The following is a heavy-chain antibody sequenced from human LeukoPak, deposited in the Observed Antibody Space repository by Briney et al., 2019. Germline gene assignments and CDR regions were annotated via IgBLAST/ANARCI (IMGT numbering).Heavy chain of an antibody. D-gene: IGHD6-6*01. CDR3: ARKIVKIAAFDY. V-gene: IGHV4-34*01. CDR1: GGSFSGYY. J-gene: IGHJ4*02. CDR2: INHSGST. Sequence: SETLCLTCAVYGGSFSGYYWSWIRQPPGKGLEWIGEINHSGSTNYNPSLKSRVTISVDTSKNQFSLKLSSVTAADTAVYYCARKIVKIAAFDYWGQGTLVTVSS.